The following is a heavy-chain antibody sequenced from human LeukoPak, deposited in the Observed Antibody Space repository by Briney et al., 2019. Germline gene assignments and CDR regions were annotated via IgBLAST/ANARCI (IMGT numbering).Heavy chain of an antibody. Sequence: SVKVSCKASGGTFSSYAISWVRQAPGQGLEWMGGIIPIFGTANYAQKFQGRVTITADESTSTAYMELRSLRSDDTAVYYCARSMSSWLVENDYWGQGTLVTVSS. J-gene: IGHJ4*02. CDR1: GGTFSSYA. CDR3: ARSMSSWLVENDY. CDR2: IIPIFGTA. D-gene: IGHD6-13*01. V-gene: IGHV1-69*13.